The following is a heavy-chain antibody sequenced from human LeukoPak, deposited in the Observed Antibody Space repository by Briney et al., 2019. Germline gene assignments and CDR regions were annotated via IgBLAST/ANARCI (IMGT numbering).Heavy chain of an antibody. J-gene: IGHJ6*03. CDR1: GFTFSDYY. D-gene: IGHD2-2*02. CDR3: ARDVVPATINQYYYYYMDV. Sequence: GGSLRLSCAATGFTFSDYYMSWIRQAPGKGLEWVSYISSSGSTIYYADSVKGRFTISRDNAKNSLYLQMNSLRVEDTAVYYCARDVVPATINQYYYYYMDVWGKGTTVTVSS. V-gene: IGHV3-11*04. CDR2: ISSSGSTI.